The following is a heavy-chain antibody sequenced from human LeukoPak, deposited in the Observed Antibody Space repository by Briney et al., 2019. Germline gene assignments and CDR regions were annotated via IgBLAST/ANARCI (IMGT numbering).Heavy chain of an antibody. J-gene: IGHJ4*02. Sequence: GGSLRLSCVVSGFTFGGYWMSWVRQAPGRGLEWVANIKEDGSEEYYADSVKGRFTIARDNAKNSLYLQMNSLRAEDTAVYYCAKERGGYESDFDHWGQGTLVTVSS. CDR3: AKERGGYESDFDH. V-gene: IGHV3-7*03. D-gene: IGHD5-12*01. CDR1: GFTFGGYW. CDR2: IKEDGSEE.